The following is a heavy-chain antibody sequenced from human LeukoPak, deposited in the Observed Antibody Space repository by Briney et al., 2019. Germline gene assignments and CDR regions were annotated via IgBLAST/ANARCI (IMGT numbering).Heavy chain of an antibody. D-gene: IGHD5-18*01. CDR3: ARDSGRGYSYGNDAFDI. CDR1: GYTFTSYG. V-gene: IGHV1-18*01. J-gene: IGHJ3*02. CDR2: ISAYNGNT. Sequence: ASVKVSCKASGYTFTSYGISWVRQAPGQGLEWMGWISAYNGNTNYAQKLQGRVTMTTDTSTSTAYMELRSLRSDDTAVYYCARDSGRGYSYGNDAFDIWGQGTMVTVSS.